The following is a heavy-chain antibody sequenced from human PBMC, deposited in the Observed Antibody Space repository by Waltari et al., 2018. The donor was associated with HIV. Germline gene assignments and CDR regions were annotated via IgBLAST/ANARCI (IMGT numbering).Heavy chain of an antibody. CDR1: GVLIRNHA. CDR2: ITYDGGKE. D-gene: IGHD3-16*01. J-gene: IGHJ6*02. CDR3: VRRSVMGLDL. V-gene: IGHV3-30*09. Sequence: LVQSGGGVAQAGRSLRLSCAASGVLIRNHALHWVRQFADKRLEWVAVITYDGGKEFVTDSVKGRFVISRDNARDTLYLEVKVLKVEDSGVYYCVRRSVMGLDLWGQGTTVIVS.